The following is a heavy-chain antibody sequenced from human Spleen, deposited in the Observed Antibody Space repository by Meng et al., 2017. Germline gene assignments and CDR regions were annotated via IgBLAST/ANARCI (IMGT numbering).Heavy chain of an antibody. J-gene: IGHJ4*02. Sequence: QVQLVQSGAEVKKPGASMKVSCKASGYIFTDYYFHWVRQAPGQGLEWMGWINPDNGGTTYAQRFQGRVTLTRDTSTSTVYMELNSLGSEDTAVYYCAREKSPGHFDYLGQGIVVTVSS. CDR1: GYIFTDYY. CDR2: INPDNGGT. CDR3: AREKSPGHFDY. V-gene: IGHV1-2*02.